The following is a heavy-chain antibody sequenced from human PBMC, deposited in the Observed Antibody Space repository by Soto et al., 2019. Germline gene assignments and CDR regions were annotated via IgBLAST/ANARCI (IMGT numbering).Heavy chain of an antibody. J-gene: IGHJ4*02. CDR1: RFTFHDYG. D-gene: IGHD5-12*01. CDR2: ISWNGVST. Sequence: EVQLVESGGGVVRPGGSLRLSCAASRFTFHDYGMNWVRQAPGKGLEWVSGISWNGVSTGYADSVKGRFTISRDNAKKSLYLQMNNLRPEDTALSYCARDNSDYDLDYWGQGTLVTVSS. V-gene: IGHV3-20*04. CDR3: ARDNSDYDLDY.